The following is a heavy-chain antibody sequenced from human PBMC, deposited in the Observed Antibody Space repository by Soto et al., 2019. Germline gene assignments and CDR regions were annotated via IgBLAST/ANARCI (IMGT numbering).Heavy chain of an antibody. D-gene: IGHD6-13*01. CDR3: ARDIAVAYEYNWFDP. CDR2: ISYDGSNK. V-gene: IGHV3-30-3*01. Sequence: GGSLRLSCAASGFTFSSYAMHWVRQAPGKGLEWVAVISYDGSNKYYADSVKGRFTISRDNSKNTLYLQMNSLRAEDTAVYYCARDIAVAYEYNWFDPWGQGTMVTVSS. CDR1: GFTFSSYA. J-gene: IGHJ5*02.